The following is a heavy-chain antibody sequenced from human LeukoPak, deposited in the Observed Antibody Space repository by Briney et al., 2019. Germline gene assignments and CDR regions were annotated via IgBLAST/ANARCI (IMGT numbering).Heavy chain of an antibody. J-gene: IGHJ4*02. Sequence: ASVKVSCKASGYTFTSYDINWVRQATGQGLEWMGWMNPNSGVAGYAQKFEGRITMSRNTSISTAYMELSSLRSEDTAVYFCARAYRGPDYWGQGTLVTVSS. V-gene: IGHV1-8*01. CDR1: GYTFTSYD. CDR2: MNPNSGVA. D-gene: IGHD3-10*01. CDR3: ARAYRGPDY.